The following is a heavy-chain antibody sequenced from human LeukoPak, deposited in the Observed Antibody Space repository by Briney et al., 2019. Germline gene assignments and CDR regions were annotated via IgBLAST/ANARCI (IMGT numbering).Heavy chain of an antibody. CDR3: ARAMWGYLGGPFDI. J-gene: IGHJ3*02. Sequence: GASVKVSCKASGYTFTGYYMHWVRQAPGQGLEWMGWINPNSGGTNYAQKFQGRVTMTRDTSISTAYMELSRLRSDDSAVYYCARAMWGYLGGPFDIWGQGTKVSVIS. CDR2: INPNSGGT. V-gene: IGHV1-2*02. D-gene: IGHD1-26*01. CDR1: GYTFTGYY.